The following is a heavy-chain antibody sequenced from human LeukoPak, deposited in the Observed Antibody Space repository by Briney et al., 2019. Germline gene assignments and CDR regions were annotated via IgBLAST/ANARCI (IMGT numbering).Heavy chain of an antibody. CDR2: IRGGGDPT. J-gene: IGHJ4*02. CDR1: GFTFSGFA. V-gene: IGHV3-23*01. Sequence: PGGSLRLSCVASGFTFSGFAMSWVRQVPGKGLDWVSTIRGGGDPTYYAASVKGRFTISRDNSKNTLYLQMNNLRADDTAVYYCANEPSRLYYGVYWGQGTLVIVSS. CDR3: ANEPSRLYYGVY. D-gene: IGHD3-10*01.